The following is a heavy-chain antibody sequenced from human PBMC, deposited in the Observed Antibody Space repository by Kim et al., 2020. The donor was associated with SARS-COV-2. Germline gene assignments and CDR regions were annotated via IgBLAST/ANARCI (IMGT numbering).Heavy chain of an antibody. CDR1: GFTFSDYS. V-gene: IGHV3-48*02. CDR3: ARVGFCSSSSCRHYNFFDP. D-gene: IGHD2-2*01. J-gene: IGHJ5*02. CDR2: ISSSTNTI. Sequence: GGSLRLSCAASGFTFSDYSMNWVRQAPGKGLEWISYISSSTNTIYYADSVRGRFTISRDNAKNSLYLQMNGLRDEDTATYYCARVGFCSSSSCRHYNFFDPWGQGTLVTVSS.